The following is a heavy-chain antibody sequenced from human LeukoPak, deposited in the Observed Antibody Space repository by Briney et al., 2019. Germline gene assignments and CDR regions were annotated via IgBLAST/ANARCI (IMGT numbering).Heavy chain of an antibody. D-gene: IGHD4-11*01. CDR1: GYMFIAYY. CDR2: INPDSGGI. J-gene: IGHJ4*02. V-gene: IGHV1-2*02. CDR3: ARDVNLQSHFFDY. Sequence: ASVKVSCKASGYMFIAYYMHWVRQAPGQGLEWMGWINPDSGGITYAQQFQGRVTMTRDTSNNTVYLELSSLRSDDTAVYYCARDVNLQSHFFDYWGQGTLVTVS.